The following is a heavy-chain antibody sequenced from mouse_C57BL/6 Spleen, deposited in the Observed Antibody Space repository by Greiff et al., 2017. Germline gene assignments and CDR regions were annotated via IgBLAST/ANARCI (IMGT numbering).Heavy chain of an antibody. CDR1: GYSFTDYN. CDR2: INPNYGTT. Sequence: EVKLQESGPELVKPGASVKISCKASGYSFTDYNMNWVKQSNGKSLEWIGVINPNYGTTSYNQKFKGKATLTVDQSSSTAYMQLNSLTSEDSAVYYCARGDYYGSSYVNYFDYWGQGTTLTVSS. V-gene: IGHV1-39*01. CDR3: ARGDYYGSSYVNYFDY. J-gene: IGHJ2*01. D-gene: IGHD1-1*01.